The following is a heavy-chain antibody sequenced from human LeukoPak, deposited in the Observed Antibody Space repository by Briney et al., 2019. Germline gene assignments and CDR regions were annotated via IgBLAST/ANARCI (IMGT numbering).Heavy chain of an antibody. Sequence: GGSLRLSCAASGFTFNNYGMHWVRQAPGKGLEWVAFIRYDESNKYYADSVKGRFTISRDNSKNALYLQMNSLRAEDTAVYYCAREKDSSSWYDAFDIWGQGTMVTVSS. J-gene: IGHJ3*02. CDR3: AREKDSSSWYDAFDI. CDR2: IRYDESNK. V-gene: IGHV3-30*02. D-gene: IGHD6-13*01. CDR1: GFTFNNYG.